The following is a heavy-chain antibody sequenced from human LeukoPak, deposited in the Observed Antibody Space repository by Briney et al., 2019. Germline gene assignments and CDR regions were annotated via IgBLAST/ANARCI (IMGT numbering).Heavy chain of an antibody. Sequence: TGGSLRLSCAASGFTFSNYVIHWVRQAPGKGLEWVSYISSTGASTYYADSVKGRFTVSRDNAKNSLHLQMNSLGDEDTAVYYCVRFEYSGTYVYWGQGTLVTVSS. CDR1: GFTFSNYV. J-gene: IGHJ4*02. CDR2: ISSTGAST. CDR3: VRFEYSGTYVY. V-gene: IGHV3-48*02. D-gene: IGHD1-26*01.